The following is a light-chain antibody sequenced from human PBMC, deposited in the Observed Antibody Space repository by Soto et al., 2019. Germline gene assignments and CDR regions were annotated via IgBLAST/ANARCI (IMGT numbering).Light chain of an antibody. CDR3: QQRSNWPIT. CDR2: GAS. CDR1: QSVSSSY. Sequence: EIVLTQSPGTLSLSPGERDSLPCRASQSVSSSYLAWYQQKPGQAPRLLIYGASSRATGIPDRFSGIWSGTDFTLTISRLEPEDFSVYYCQQRSNWPITFGQGTRLE. V-gene: IGKV3D-20*02. J-gene: IGKJ5*01.